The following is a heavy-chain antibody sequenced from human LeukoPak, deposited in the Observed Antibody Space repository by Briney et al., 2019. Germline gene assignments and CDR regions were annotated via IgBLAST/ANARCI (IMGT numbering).Heavy chain of an antibody. D-gene: IGHD2-2*01. CDR2: IYYSGST. V-gene: IGHV4-39*07. CDR3: ASVWRYQLLSPS. Sequence: SETLSLTCTVSDGSISSSSYYWGWIRQPPGKGLEWIGSIYYSGSTYYNPSLKSRVTISVDTSKNQFSLKLSSVTAADTAVYYCASVWRYQLLSPSWGQGTLVTVSS. J-gene: IGHJ4*02. CDR1: DGSISSSSYY.